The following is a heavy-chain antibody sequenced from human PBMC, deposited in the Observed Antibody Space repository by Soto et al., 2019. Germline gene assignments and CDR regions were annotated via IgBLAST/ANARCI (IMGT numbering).Heavy chain of an antibody. V-gene: IGHV3-21*04. D-gene: IGHD3-3*01. CDR2: ISSSSSYI. Sequence: PGGSLRLSCAASGFTFSSYSTNWVRQAPGKGLEWVSSISSSSSYIYYADSVKGRFTISRDNAKNSLYLQMNSLSAEDTAVYYCAKDRTVYYDFWSGPPSLDVWGQGTTVTVSS. CDR1: GFTFSSYS. J-gene: IGHJ6*02. CDR3: AKDRTVYYDFWSGPPSLDV.